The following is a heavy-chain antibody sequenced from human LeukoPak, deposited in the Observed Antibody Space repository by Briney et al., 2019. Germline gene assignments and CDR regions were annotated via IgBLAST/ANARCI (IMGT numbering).Heavy chain of an antibody. CDR1: GYAFSAYY. CDR3: ARFDIVVAFDY. CDR2: LNPQTGDT. Sequence: ASVKVSCKASGYAFSAYYMHWVRQAPGQGLEWMGWLNPQTGDTHFAQKFQGRVTFTRDTSISTAYMAMSRLRSDDTAVHYCARFDIVVAFDYWGQGTLVTVSS. V-gene: IGHV1-2*02. D-gene: IGHD2-2*01. J-gene: IGHJ4*02.